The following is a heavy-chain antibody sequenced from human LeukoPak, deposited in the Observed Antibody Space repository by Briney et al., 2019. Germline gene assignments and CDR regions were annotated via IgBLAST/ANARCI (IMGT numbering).Heavy chain of an antibody. CDR1: GFTFNNAW. Sequence: GGSLRLSCAGSGFTFNNAWMSWVRQAPGTGLEWVGRIKRIADGRTTDYAASVKGRFTISRDDSKNTLFLQMSSLKTEDTALYYCTADVPGSNYPFDYWGQGTLVTVSS. J-gene: IGHJ4*02. CDR3: TADVPGSNYPFDY. D-gene: IGHD5-24*01. CDR2: IKRIADGRTT. V-gene: IGHV3-15*01.